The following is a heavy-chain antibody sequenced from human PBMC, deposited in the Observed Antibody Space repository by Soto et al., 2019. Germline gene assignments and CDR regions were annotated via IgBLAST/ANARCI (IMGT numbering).Heavy chain of an antibody. CDR1: GFTFTSSA. J-gene: IGHJ4*02. D-gene: IGHD1-26*01. V-gene: IGHV1-58*01. CDR3: AKQTRSGGSYSSFDY. Sequence: GASVKVSCKASGFTFTSSAVQWVRQARGQRLEWIGWIVVGSGNTNYAQKFQERVTITRDMSTSTAYMELSSLRSEDTAVYYCAKQTRSGGSYSSFDYWGQGTLVTVSS. CDR2: IVVGSGNT.